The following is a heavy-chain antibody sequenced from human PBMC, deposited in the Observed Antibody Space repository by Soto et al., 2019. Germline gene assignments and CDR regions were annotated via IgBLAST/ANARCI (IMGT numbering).Heavy chain of an antibody. V-gene: IGHV4-4*07. CDR3: ARDIASYAYGEGY. CDR2: VYSSGTT. J-gene: IGHJ4*02. D-gene: IGHD2-21*01. CDR1: GGSINSYW. Sequence: LSLTCTVSGGSINSYWWSWIRQPAGKGLEWIGRVYSSGTTDYNPSLNSRATMSVETSKNQFSLKLSSVTAADTAVYYCARDIASYAYGEGYWGQGIQVTVSS.